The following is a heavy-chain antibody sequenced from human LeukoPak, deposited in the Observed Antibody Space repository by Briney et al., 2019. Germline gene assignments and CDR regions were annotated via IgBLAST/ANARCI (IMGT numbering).Heavy chain of an antibody. CDR2: IKQDGSEK. D-gene: IGHD3-16*01. V-gene: IGHV3-7*03. CDR3: ASWVGGGRYFDY. CDR1: GFTFSSYW. J-gene: IGHJ4*02. Sequence: GGSLRLSCAASGFTFSSYWMSWVRQAPGKGLEWVANIKQDGSEKYYVDSVKGRFTISRDNAKNSQYLQMNSLRAEDTAVYYCASWVGGGRYFDYWGQGTLVTVSS.